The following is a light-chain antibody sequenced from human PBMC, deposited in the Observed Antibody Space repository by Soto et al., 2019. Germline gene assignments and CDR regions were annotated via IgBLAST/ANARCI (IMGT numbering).Light chain of an antibody. J-gene: IGKJ2*01. Sequence: EFVLTQSPGTLSLSPGETAALSCRASQSVGSAFLAWYQQRPGQSPRLLIYGSSTRAAGIPDKFSGSGSGTVFTLTINRMEPEDFALYYCQYYANSILTFGQGVKLEIK. CDR3: QYYANSILT. CDR2: GSS. CDR1: QSVGSAF. V-gene: IGKV3-20*01.